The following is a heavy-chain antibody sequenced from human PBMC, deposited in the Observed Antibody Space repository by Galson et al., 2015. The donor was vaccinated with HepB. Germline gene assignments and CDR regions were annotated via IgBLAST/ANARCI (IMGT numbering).Heavy chain of an antibody. CDR2: IYYSGST. J-gene: IGHJ4*02. CDR1: GGSISSSSYY. Sequence: LSLTCTVSGGSISSSSYYWGWIRQPPGKGLEWIGSIYYSGSTYYNPSLKSRVTISVDTSKNQFSLKLSSVTAADTAVYYCASVPAAKDYWGQGTLVTVSS. V-gene: IGHV4-39*01. D-gene: IGHD2-2*01. CDR3: ASVPAAKDY.